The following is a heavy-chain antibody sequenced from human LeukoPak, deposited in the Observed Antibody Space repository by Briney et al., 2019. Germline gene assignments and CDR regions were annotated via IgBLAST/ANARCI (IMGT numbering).Heavy chain of an antibody. J-gene: IGHJ4*02. CDR3: ARGEEMATTFDY. D-gene: IGHD5-24*01. CDR1: GFTFSSYA. V-gene: IGHV3-30*04. Sequence: GGSLRLSCAASGFTFSSYAMHWVRQAPGKGLEWVAVISYDGSNKYYADSVKGRFTISRDNSKNTLYLQMNSLRAEDTAVYYCARGEEMATTFDYWGQGTLVTVSS. CDR2: ISYDGSNK.